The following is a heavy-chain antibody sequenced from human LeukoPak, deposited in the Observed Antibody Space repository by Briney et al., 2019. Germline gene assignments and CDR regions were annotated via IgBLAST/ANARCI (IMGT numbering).Heavy chain of an antibody. CDR3: ARDSPMARGIIFYY. J-gene: IGHJ4*02. CDR2: ISYSGST. V-gene: IGHV4-61*01. D-gene: IGHD3-10*01. Sequence: PSETLSLTCTVSGGSVSSGSYYWTWIRQPPGKGLEWIGYISYSGSTNYNPSLESRVTISVDTSKNQFSLNLSSVTAADTAVYYCARDSPMARGIIFYYWGQGTLVTVSS. CDR1: GGSVSSGSYY.